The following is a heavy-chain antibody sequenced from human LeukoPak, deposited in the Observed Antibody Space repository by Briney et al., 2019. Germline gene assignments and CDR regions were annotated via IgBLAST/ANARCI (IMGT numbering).Heavy chain of an antibody. CDR1: GFTVSSSY. J-gene: IGHJ4*02. V-gene: IGHV3-66*01. D-gene: IGHD6-13*01. Sequence: GGSLRLSCAASGFTVSSSYMTWVRQAPGKGLEWVSVIYSGGTTYYADSVKGRFTISRDNSKNTLYLQMNSLRDEDTAVYYCARGVAAASTTLDYWGQGTLVTVSS. CDR3: ARGVAAASTTLDY. CDR2: IYSGGTT.